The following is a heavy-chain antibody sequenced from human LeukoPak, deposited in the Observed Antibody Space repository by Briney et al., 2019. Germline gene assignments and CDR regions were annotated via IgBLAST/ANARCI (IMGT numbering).Heavy chain of an antibody. CDR2: INWNGATI. CDR1: GFTFDDYA. Sequence: GGSLRLSCAASGFTFDDYAMSWVRQAPGKGLEWVSSINWNGATIGYADSVKGRFTTSRGNAKNSLYLQMNSLRVEDTALYYCARVLGGNYYEFDYWGQGTLVTVSS. V-gene: IGHV3-20*04. J-gene: IGHJ4*02. D-gene: IGHD1-26*01. CDR3: ARVLGGNYYEFDY.